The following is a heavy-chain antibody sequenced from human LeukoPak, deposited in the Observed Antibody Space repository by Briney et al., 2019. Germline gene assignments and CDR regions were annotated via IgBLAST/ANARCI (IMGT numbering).Heavy chain of an antibody. V-gene: IGHV4-39*07. CDR2: IYYSGST. CDR3: ARGDCGGDCYPYNWFDP. J-gene: IGHJ5*02. Sequence: SETLSLTCTVSGGSISSSSYYWGWIRQPPGKGLEWIGSIYYSGSTYYNPSLKSRVTISVDTSKNQFSLKLSSVTAADTAVYYCARGDCGGDCYPYNWFDPWGQGTLVTVSS. D-gene: IGHD2-21*02. CDR1: GGSISSSSYY.